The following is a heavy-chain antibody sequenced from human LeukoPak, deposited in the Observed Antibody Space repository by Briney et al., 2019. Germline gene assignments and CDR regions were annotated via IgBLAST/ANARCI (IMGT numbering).Heavy chain of an antibody. D-gene: IGHD3-9*01. V-gene: IGHV4-4*07. CDR3: ARDDFEYSVHYGMDV. Sequence: PSETLSLTCSVSVGSISAYYWSCIRQPAGTGLEWIGRVYRTGNTNYNPSLQSRVPMSVDTSKNQISLRLRSVTAADTAVYFCARDDFEYSVHYGMDVWGQGTAVTVSS. CDR1: VGSISAYY. J-gene: IGHJ6*02. CDR2: VYRTGNT.